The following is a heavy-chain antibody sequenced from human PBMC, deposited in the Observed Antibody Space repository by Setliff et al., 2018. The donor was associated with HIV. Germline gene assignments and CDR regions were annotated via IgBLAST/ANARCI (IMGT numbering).Heavy chain of an antibody. CDR3: ARDVGSSAWPFDY. V-gene: IGHV4-4*07. CDR1: GGSITSFY. Sequence: SETLSLTCTVSGGSITSFYLTWIRQPAGKGLEWIGRISSSGSTTYSPSLKSRVTISVDTSKNQFSLNLRSVTAADTAVYYCARDVGSSAWPFDYWGQGALVTVSS. CDR2: ISSSGST. D-gene: IGHD6-25*01. J-gene: IGHJ4*02.